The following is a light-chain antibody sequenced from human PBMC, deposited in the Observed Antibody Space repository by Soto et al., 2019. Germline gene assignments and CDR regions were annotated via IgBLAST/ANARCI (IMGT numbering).Light chain of an antibody. CDR2: AAS. CDR3: QEYISAPFT. V-gene: IGKV1-27*01. Sequence: DIQMTQSPSSLSASVGDRVTITCRASQGIRNYLAWYQQKPGKVPNLLSYAASTLQSGVQSRFSGSGAGTDFTLNISSLQPEEGATYYCQEYISAPFTCGRGTKVDIK. CDR1: QGIRNY. J-gene: IGKJ3*01.